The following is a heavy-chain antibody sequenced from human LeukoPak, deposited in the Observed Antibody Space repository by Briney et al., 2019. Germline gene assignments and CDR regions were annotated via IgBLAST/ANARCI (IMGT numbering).Heavy chain of an antibody. CDR3: ARLDILTGYYLDY. D-gene: IGHD3-9*01. J-gene: IGHJ4*02. Sequence: PSETLSLTCAVSGGSISSGGYSWSWIRQPPGKGLEWIGYIYYSGSTYYNPSLKSRVTISVDTSKNQFSLKLSSVTAADTAVYYCARLDILTGYYLDYWGQGTLVTVSS. CDR1: GGSISSGGYS. V-gene: IGHV4-30-4*07. CDR2: IYYSGST.